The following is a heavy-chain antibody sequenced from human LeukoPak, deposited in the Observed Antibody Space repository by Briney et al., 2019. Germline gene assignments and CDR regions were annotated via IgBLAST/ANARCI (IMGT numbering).Heavy chain of an antibody. J-gene: IGHJ4*02. CDR2: INPNSGGT. Sequence: ASVKVSCKASGYTFTGYYMHWVRQAPGQGLEWMGWINPNSGGTNYAQKFQGRVTMTRDTSISTAYMELSRLRSDDTAVYYCARLEDIVVASSDCWGQGTLVTVSS. D-gene: IGHD2-15*01. CDR3: ARLEDIVVASSDC. V-gene: IGHV1-2*02. CDR1: GYTFTGYY.